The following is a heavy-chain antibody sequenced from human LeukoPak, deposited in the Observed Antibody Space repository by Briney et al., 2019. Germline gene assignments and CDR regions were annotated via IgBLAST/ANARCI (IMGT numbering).Heavy chain of an antibody. D-gene: IGHD3-10*01. CDR3: ARDLGEWPNFSFQH. J-gene: IGHJ1*01. V-gene: IGHV1-69*05. Sequence: SVKVSCKASGYTFTGYYMHWVRQAPGQGLEWMGRIIPIFGTANYAQKFQGRVTITTDESTSTAYMELSSLRSEDTAVYYCARDLGEWPNFSFQHWGQGTLVTVSS. CDR2: IIPIFGTA. CDR1: GYTFTGYY.